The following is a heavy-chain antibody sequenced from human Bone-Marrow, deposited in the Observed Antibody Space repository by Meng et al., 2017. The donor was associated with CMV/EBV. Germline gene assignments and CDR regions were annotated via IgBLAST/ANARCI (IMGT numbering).Heavy chain of an antibody. D-gene: IGHD6-13*01. CDR3: ARGSLIAADV. Sequence: SETLSLTCAVYRGSFSGYYWSWIRQPPGKGLEWLGEINHSGGTNCNPSLESRVTISVDTSKNQFSLKLSPVTAAETVVYYCARGSLIAADVWGQGTTVTVSS. CDR2: INHSGGT. V-gene: IGHV4-34*01. CDR1: RGSFSGYY. J-gene: IGHJ6*02.